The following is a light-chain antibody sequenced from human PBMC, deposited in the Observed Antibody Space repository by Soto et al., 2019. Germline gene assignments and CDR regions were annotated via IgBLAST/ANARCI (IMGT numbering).Light chain of an antibody. CDR1: SSDIGAYNY. Sequence: QSALTQPASVSGSPGQSITISCTGTSSDIGAYNYVSWYQQHPDKAPKVMIYDVSKRPSGVPDRFSGSKSGNTASLTISGLQAEDEADYYCCSYAGSYTYVFGSGTKVTVL. CDR3: CSYAGSYTYV. CDR2: DVS. V-gene: IGLV2-11*01. J-gene: IGLJ1*01.